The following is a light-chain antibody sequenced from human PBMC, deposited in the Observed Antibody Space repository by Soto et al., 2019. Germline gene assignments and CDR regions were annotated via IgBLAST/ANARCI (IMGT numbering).Light chain of an antibody. J-gene: IGLJ1*01. CDR2: DVS. CDR3: SSYAASSKYV. Sequence: QSALTQPPSASGSPGQSVAISCTGTSSDVGGYNSVSWYQQHPGKAPKLMIYDVSKRPSGVPDRFSGSKSGNTASLTVSGLQAEDEADYYCSSYAASSKYVFGTGTKVTDL. V-gene: IGLV2-8*01. CDR1: SSDVGGYNS.